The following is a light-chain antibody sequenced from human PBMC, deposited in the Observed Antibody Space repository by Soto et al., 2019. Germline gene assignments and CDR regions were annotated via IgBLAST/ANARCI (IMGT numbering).Light chain of an antibody. CDR1: QSISSW. V-gene: IGKV1-5*03. CDR3: QQYNSYQYT. Sequence: DIQMTQSPSTLSASAGDRVTITCRASQSISSWLAWYQQKPGKAPKLLIYKASSLEGGIPSRFSGSGSETEFTLTISSLQPEDFATYYCQQYNSYQYTFGQGTKLEIK. J-gene: IGKJ2*01. CDR2: KAS.